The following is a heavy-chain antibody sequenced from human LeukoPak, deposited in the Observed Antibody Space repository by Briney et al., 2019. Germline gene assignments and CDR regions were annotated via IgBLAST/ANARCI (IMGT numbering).Heavy chain of an antibody. CDR3: ARVRSGYPNYFDY. J-gene: IGHJ4*02. Sequence: ASLKVSSKASGYTFTGYYMHWVRQAPGQGLEWMGRINPNSGGTNYAQKFQGRVTMTRDTSISTAYMELSRLRSDDTAVYYCARVRSGYPNYFDYWGQGTLVTVSS. V-gene: IGHV1-2*06. D-gene: IGHD3-3*01. CDR2: INPNSGGT. CDR1: GYTFTGYY.